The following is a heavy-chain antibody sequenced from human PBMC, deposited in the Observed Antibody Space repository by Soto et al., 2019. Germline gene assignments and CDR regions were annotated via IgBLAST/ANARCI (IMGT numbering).Heavy chain of an antibody. V-gene: IGHV4-39*01. J-gene: IGHJ5*02. CDR1: GDSIISSDFY. CDR3: ARHSLALRKNNWFDP. CDR2: IFYLGSS. Sequence: LSLTCTVSGDSIISSDFYWGWVRQPPGKGLEWIGSIFYLGSSYYNPSPKSRVTMSVDTSKNQFSLRLRSVTAADTALYFCARHSLALRKNNWFDPWGQGIMVTVSS. D-gene: IGHD3-3*02.